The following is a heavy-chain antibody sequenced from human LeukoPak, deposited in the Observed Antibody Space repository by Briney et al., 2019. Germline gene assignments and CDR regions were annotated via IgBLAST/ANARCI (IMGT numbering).Heavy chain of an antibody. D-gene: IGHD6-6*01. CDR2: INHSGST. Sequence: SETLSLTCAVYGGSFSGYYWSWIRQPPGKGLEWIGEINHSGSTNYNPSLKSRVAISVDTSKNQFSLKLSSVTAADTAVYYCASSPLYSSSSNAFDIWGQGTMVTVSS. V-gene: IGHV4-34*01. J-gene: IGHJ3*02. CDR3: ASSPLYSSSSNAFDI. CDR1: GGSFSGYY.